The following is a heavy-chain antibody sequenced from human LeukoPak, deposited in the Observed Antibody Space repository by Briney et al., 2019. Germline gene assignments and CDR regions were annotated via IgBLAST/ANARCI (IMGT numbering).Heavy chain of an antibody. J-gene: IGHJ4*02. Sequence: GASVKVSCKASGYTFTSYYMHWVREAPVQGLEWMGIINPSGGSTSYAQKFQGRVTMTRDTSTSTVYMELSSLRSEDTAVYYCAREGGWYYFDYWGQGTLVTVSS. CDR3: AREGGWYYFDY. CDR1: GYTFTSYY. V-gene: IGHV1-46*01. D-gene: IGHD6-19*01. CDR2: INPSGGST.